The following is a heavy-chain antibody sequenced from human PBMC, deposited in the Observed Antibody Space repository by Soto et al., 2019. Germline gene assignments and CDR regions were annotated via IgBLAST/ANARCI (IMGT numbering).Heavy chain of an antibody. CDR3: AREKRGQLKNWFDP. Sequence: QVQLQESGPGLVKPSQTLSLTCTVSGGSISSGGYYWSWIRQHPGKGLEWIGYIYYSGSTYYNPSLKSRVTISVDTSKNQFSLKLSSVTAADTAVYYCAREKRGQLKNWFDPWGQGTLVTVSS. CDR1: GGSISSGGYY. D-gene: IGHD3-10*01. V-gene: IGHV4-31*03. CDR2: IYYSGST. J-gene: IGHJ5*02.